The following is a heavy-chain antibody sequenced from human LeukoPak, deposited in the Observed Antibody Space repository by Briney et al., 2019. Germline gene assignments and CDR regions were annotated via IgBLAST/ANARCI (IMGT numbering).Heavy chain of an antibody. Sequence: GASVKVSCKASGGTFSSYAISWVRQATGQGLEWMGWMNPNSGNTGYAQKFQGRVTMTRNTSISTAYMELSSLRSEDTAVYYCARGFPETSDYYDSSGYGFAYWGQGTLVTVSS. CDR1: GGTFSSYA. CDR2: MNPNSGNT. V-gene: IGHV1-8*02. J-gene: IGHJ4*02. CDR3: ARGFPETSDYYDSSGYGFAY. D-gene: IGHD3-22*01.